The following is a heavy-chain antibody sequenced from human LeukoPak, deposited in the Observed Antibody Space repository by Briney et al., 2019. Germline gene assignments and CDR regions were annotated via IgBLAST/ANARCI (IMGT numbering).Heavy chain of an antibody. CDR2: ILYSTTT. CDR1: GASLGSYY. J-gene: IGHJ3*02. CDR3: ARDGRIRGYCSSSCHSVDAFDI. Sequence: SETLSLTCAVSGASLGSYYWSWIRQTPGKGLEWIGYILYSTTTKYDPSLNSRVTISADTSKIQFSLELSSVTAADTAVYYCARDGRIRGYCSSSCHSVDAFDIWGQGTMVTVSS. D-gene: IGHD2-2*01. V-gene: IGHV4-59*01.